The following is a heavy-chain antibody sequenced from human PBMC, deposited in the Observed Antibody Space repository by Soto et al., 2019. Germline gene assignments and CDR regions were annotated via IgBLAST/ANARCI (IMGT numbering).Heavy chain of an antibody. J-gene: IGHJ3*02. Sequence: GGSLRLSCAASGFTFSSYSMNWVRQAPGKGLEWVSSISSSSSYIYYADSVKGRFTISRDNAKKQFSLKRSSLRSEVTAVYYCATDLRRITIFGVVTLDAFDIWGQGTMVTVPS. CDR1: GFTFSSYS. V-gene: IGHV3-21*04. D-gene: IGHD3-3*01. CDR3: ATDLRRITIFGVVTLDAFDI. CDR2: ISSSSSYI.